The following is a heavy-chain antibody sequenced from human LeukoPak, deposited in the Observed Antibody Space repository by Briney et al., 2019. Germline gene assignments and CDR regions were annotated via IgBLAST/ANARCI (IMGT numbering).Heavy chain of an antibody. CDR2: INSDGSST. Sequence: PGGSLRLSCAASGFTFSSYWMHWVRQAPGKGLVWVSRINSDGSSTSYADSVKGRFTISRDNAQNSLFLQMNSLRAEDTAVYYCARDHTSGWQRHIDYWGQGILVTVSS. D-gene: IGHD6-19*01. V-gene: IGHV3-74*01. CDR1: GFTFSSYW. J-gene: IGHJ4*02. CDR3: ARDHTSGWQRHIDY.